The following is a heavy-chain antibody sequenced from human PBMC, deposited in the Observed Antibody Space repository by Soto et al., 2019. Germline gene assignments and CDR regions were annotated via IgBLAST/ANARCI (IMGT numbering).Heavy chain of an antibody. V-gene: IGHV3-23*04. J-gene: IGHJ2*01. CDR3: AKYITAATRYFDL. CDR1: GLNFASYA. CDR2: TSGDAANT. Sequence: EVQLVESGGGLVQSGGSLRLSCAASGLNFASYAMTWIRQAPGKGLEWVSATSGDAANTQYADSVKGRFTMSRDNSKNTLYLQMNSLRDEDTAVYFCAKYITAATRYFDLWGRGTLVTVSS. D-gene: IGHD1-20*01.